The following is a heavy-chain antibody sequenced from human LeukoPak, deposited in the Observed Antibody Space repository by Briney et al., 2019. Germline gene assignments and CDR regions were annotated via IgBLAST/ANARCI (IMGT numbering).Heavy chain of an antibody. CDR2: ISSSSSYI. D-gene: IGHD3-22*01. Sequence: PGGSLRLSCAASGFTFSSYSMTWVRQAPGKGLEWVSSISSSSSYIYYADSVKGRFTISRDNAKNSLYLQMNSLRAEDTAVYYCAREWLLQDRFDYWGQGTLVTVSS. CDR3: AREWLLQDRFDY. V-gene: IGHV3-21*01. J-gene: IGHJ4*02. CDR1: GFTFSSYS.